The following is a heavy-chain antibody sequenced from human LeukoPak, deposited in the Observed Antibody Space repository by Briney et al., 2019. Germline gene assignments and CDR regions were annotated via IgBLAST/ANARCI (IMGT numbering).Heavy chain of an antibody. CDR2: MLYSQST. CDR3: ATRYDSTWYQF. J-gene: IGHJ4*02. Sequence: PSETLSRTCTVSGGSITSYYLSWIRQPPGKGLEWIGYMLYSQSTRYNPALKSRVTMSMDTSKNQVSLKLRSVTAADTAVYYCATRYDSTWYQFWGQGTLVTVSS. D-gene: IGHD6-13*01. V-gene: IGHV4-59*08. CDR1: GGSITSYY.